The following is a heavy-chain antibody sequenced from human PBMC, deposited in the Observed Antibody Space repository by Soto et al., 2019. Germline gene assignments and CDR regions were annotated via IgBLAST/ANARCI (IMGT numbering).Heavy chain of an antibody. CDR3: AKGGSGNYLTYYYYYGMDV. CDR1: GFSLSNNG. V-gene: IGHV3-30*18. CDR2: ISYDGNNK. J-gene: IGHJ6*02. D-gene: IGHD1-26*01. Sequence: ESGGGVGQPGRSLRLSCAASGFSLSNNGMHWVRQAPGKGLEWVAVISYDGNNKYYADSVKGRFTISRDNSKNTVYLEMNNLRAEDTAMYYCAKGGSGNYLTYYYYYGMDVWGQGTTVTVSS.